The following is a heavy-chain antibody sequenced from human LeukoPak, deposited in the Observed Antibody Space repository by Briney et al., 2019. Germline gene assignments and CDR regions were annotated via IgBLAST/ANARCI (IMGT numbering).Heavy chain of an antibody. CDR1: GFIFNIYG. J-gene: IGHJ4*02. CDR2: IRYDGNIK. D-gene: IGHD3-3*01. V-gene: IGHV3-30*02. Sequence: PGGALRLSCAASGFIFNIYGMHWVRQAPGKGLEWVAFIRYDGNIKYYADSVKGRFTISRDNPKNTLFLQMNSLRAEDTAVYYCATERALRFLEWFPKGPCDYWGQGTLVTVSS. CDR3: ATERALRFLEWFPKGPCDY.